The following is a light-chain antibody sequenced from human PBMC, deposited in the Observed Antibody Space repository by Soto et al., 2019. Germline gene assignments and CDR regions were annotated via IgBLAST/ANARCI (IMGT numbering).Light chain of an antibody. J-gene: IGLJ1*01. Sequence: QSALTQPPSASGSAGQSVTISCTGPTNGVGGFNYVSWYQQHPGRVPKLIIYEVDKRPSGVPDRFSGSKSGNMASLTVSGLQADDEADYYCTSYAGNSNYVFGTGTKLTVL. CDR2: EVD. V-gene: IGLV2-8*01. CDR3: TSYAGNSNYV. CDR1: TNGVGGFNY.